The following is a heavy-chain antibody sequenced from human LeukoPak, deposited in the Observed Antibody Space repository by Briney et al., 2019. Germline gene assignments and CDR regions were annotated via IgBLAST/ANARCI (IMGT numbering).Heavy chain of an antibody. D-gene: IGHD4-17*01. J-gene: IGHJ2*01. CDR3: AREDGDYGTADFDL. V-gene: IGHV3-21*01. Sequence: GGSLRFSCAASGFTFSSYSMNWVRQAPGKGLEWVSSISSSSSYIYYADSVKGRFTISRDNAKNSLYLQMNSLRAEDTAVYYCAREDGDYGTADFDLWGRGTLVTVSS. CDR2: ISSSSSYI. CDR1: GFTFSSYS.